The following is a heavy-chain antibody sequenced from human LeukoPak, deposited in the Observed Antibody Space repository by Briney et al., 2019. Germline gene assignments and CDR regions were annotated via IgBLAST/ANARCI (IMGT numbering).Heavy chain of an antibody. CDR3: ARDFAETYYYDSSGYNYPFGP. CDR2: INPNSGGK. CDR1: GYTFTGYY. D-gene: IGHD3-22*01. Sequence: ASVKVSCKASGYTFTGYYIHWVRQAPGQGLEWMGWINPNSGGKNYAQKFQGRVTMIRGTSISAAYTELSRRRSDDTAVYFCARDFAETYYYDSSGYNYPFGPWGQGTLVTVSS. J-gene: IGHJ5*02. V-gene: IGHV1-2*02.